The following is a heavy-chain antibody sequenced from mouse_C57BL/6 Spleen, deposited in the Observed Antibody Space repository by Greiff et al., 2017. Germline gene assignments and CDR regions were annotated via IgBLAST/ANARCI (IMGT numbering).Heavy chain of an antibody. CDR2: IDPENGDT. Sequence: EVKLLESGAELVRPGASVKLSCTASGFNIKDDYMHWVKQRPEQGLEWIGWIDPENGDTEYASKFQGKATITADTSSNTAYLQLSSLTSEDTAVYYCTTYRSKGRAWFAYWGQGTLVTVSA. CDR1: GFNIKDDY. CDR3: TTYRSKGRAWFAY. V-gene: IGHV14-4*01. D-gene: IGHD2-5*01. J-gene: IGHJ3*01.